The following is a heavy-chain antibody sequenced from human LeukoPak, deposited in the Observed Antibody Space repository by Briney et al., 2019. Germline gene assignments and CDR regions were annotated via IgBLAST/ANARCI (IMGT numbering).Heavy chain of an antibody. CDR2: VSSSSSYI. J-gene: IGHJ4*02. Sequence: GGSLRLSCATSGFTFSSYSMNWVRQAPGKGLEWVSCVSSSSSYIYYTDSVKGRFTISRDNAKNSLTLQMNSLRAEDTAVYYCARDLKYYDSSGFDYWGQGTLVTVSS. D-gene: IGHD3-22*01. V-gene: IGHV3-21*01. CDR3: ARDLKYYDSSGFDY. CDR1: GFTFSSYS.